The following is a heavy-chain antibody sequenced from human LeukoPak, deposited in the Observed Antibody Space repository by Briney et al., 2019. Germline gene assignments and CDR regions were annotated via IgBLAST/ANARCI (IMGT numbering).Heavy chain of an antibody. V-gene: IGHV5-51*01. J-gene: IGHJ5*02. CDR1: GYSFASYW. D-gene: IGHD3-3*01. CDR3: ARHSPYFDFWSGQGGFDP. Sequence: GESLKISCTDSGYSFASYWIAWVRQMPGKGLEWMGNIHPGDSDIRYSPSFQGQVTISADKSISTAYLQWNSLRASDTAMYYCARHSPYFDFWSGQGGFDPWGQGTLVTVSS. CDR2: IHPGDSDI.